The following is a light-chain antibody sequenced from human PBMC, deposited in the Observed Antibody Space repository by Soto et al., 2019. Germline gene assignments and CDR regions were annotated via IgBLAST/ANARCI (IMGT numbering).Light chain of an antibody. V-gene: IGLV2-23*02. CDR2: EVN. CDR1: SSNVGSYKL. Sequence: QSVLTQPASVSGCPGQSITISCTGTSSNVGSYKLVSWYHQHPGKAPKLMIFEVNKRPSGVSNLFSGSKSGNTASLTISGLKVEDEADYYCCSSGGSPTYIFGTSLNVTVL. J-gene: IGLJ1*01. CDR3: CSSGGSPTYI.